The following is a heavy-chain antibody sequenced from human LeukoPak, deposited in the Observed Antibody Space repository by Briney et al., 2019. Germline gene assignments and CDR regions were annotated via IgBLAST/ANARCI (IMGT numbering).Heavy chain of an antibody. D-gene: IGHD1-26*01. CDR2: IRYDGSNK. Sequence: PGGSLRLSCAASGFTFSSYGMHWVRQAPGKGLEWVAFIRYDGSNKYYADSVKGRFTISRDNSKNTLYLQMNSLRAEDTAVYYCARDRDTIVGATEFDYWGQGTLVTVSS. CDR3: ARDRDTIVGATEFDY. J-gene: IGHJ4*02. V-gene: IGHV3-30*02. CDR1: GFTFSSYG.